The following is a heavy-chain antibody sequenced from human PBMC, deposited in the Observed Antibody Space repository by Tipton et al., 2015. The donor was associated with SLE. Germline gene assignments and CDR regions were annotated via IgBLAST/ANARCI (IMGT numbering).Heavy chain of an antibody. D-gene: IGHD2-2*01. CDR3: ARQAYLCSTTSCPMNPDAFDI. V-gene: IGHV4-61*02. CDR2: IYYIGST. CDR1: GGSISSGSYY. Sequence: TLSLTCTVSGGSISSGSYYWSWIRQPPGKGLEWIGRIYYIGSTSYNPSLKSRVTISVDTSKNQFSLKLSSVTAADTAVYFCARQAYLCSTTSCPMNPDAFDIWGQGTMVTVSS. J-gene: IGHJ3*02.